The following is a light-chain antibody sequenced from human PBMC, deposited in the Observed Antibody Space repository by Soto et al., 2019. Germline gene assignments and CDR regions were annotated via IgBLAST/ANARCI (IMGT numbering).Light chain of an antibody. CDR3: MQALQTPRT. CDR1: QSLLHSDGFNY. CDR2: LGS. J-gene: IGKJ1*01. V-gene: IGKV2-28*01. Sequence: DIVMTQSPLSLPVTPGEPASISCRSSQSLLHSDGFNYLDWYLQKPGQSPQFLIYLGSNRASGVPDRFSGSGSGTDFTLKISRVEDEDVGVYYCMQALQTPRTFGQGPKVDIK.